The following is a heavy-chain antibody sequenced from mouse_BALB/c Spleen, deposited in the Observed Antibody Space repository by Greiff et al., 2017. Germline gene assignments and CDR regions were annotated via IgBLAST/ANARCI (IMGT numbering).Heavy chain of an antibody. V-gene: IGHV5-6*01. Sequence: EVKLVESGGDLVKPGGSLKLSCAASGFTFSSYGMSWVRQTPDKRLEWVATISSGGSYTYYPDSVKGRFTISRDNAKNTLYLQMSSLKSEDTAMYYCASLRYEGNAMDYWGQGTSVTVSS. D-gene: IGHD2-14*01. CDR1: GFTFSSYG. CDR2: ISSGGSYT. CDR3: ASLRYEGNAMDY. J-gene: IGHJ4*01.